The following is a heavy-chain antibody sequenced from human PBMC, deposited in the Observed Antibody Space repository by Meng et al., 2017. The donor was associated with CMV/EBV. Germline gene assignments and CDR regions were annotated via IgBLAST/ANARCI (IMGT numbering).Heavy chain of an antibody. J-gene: IGHJ6*02. CDR3: ARDRRYYDSSGYYYYYYYGMDV. D-gene: IGHD3-22*01. Sequence: LRLSCTVSGGSTSSGGYYWSWIRQHPGKGLEWIGYIYYSGSTYYNPSLKSRVTISVDTSKNQFSLKLSSVTAADTAVYYCARDRRYYDSSGYYYYYYYGMDVWGQGTTVTVSS. CDR1: GGSTSSGGYY. V-gene: IGHV4-31*03. CDR2: IYYSGST.